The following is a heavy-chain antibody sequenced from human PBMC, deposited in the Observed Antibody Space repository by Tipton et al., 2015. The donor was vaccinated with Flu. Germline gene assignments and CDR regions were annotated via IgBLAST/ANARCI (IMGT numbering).Heavy chain of an antibody. CDR3: ARRKTVTTRLTYFDY. CDR2: IYASGST. D-gene: IGHD4-17*01. J-gene: IGHJ4*02. CDR1: GGSISSYY. Sequence: GLVKPSETLSLMCTVSGGSISSYYWTWIRQPAGKGLEWIGRIYASGSTNYNPSFTSRVTMSVDTSKNQFSLKLSSVTAADTAVYYCARRKTVTTRLTYFDYWGQGTLVTVSS. V-gene: IGHV4-4*07.